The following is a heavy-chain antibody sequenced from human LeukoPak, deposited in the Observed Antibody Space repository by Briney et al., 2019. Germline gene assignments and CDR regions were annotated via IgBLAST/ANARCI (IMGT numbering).Heavy chain of an antibody. CDR2: IVHSGST. J-gene: IGHJ4*02. CDR3: ASDLY. V-gene: IGHV4-34*12. Sequence: SETLSLTCGVYGGSFSGYYWSWIRQPPGKGLEWIGEIVHSGSTNYNPSLKSRVTISVDTSKNQFSLKLSSVTAADTAMYYCASDLYWGQGTLVTVSS. CDR1: GGSFSGYY.